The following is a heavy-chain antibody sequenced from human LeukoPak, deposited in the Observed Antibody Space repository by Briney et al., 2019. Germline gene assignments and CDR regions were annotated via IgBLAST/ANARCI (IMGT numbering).Heavy chain of an antibody. J-gene: IGHJ4*02. V-gene: IGHV1-2*02. CDR3: ARAPQSMIVVVISYDY. D-gene: IGHD3-22*01. CDR2: INPNSGGT. Sequence: ASVTVSCTASGYTFTFYYMHWVRQAPGQGLEWMGRINPNSGGTNYAQNFQGRVTMTRDTSISTAYMELSRLASDDTTGYYWARAPQSMIVVVISYDYWGEGALVTVSS. CDR1: GYTFTFYY.